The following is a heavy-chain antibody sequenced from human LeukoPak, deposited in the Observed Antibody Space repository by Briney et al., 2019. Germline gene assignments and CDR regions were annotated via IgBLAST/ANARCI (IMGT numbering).Heavy chain of an antibody. D-gene: IGHD3-16*01. V-gene: IGHV4-59*01. CDR1: GGSISSYY. J-gene: IGHJ4*02. Sequence: SETLSLTCTVSGGSISSYYWSWIRQPPGKGLEWIGYIYYSGSTNYNPSLKSRVTISVDTSKNQFSLKLTSVTAADTAVYYCARGWGYFDYWGQGTLVTVSS. CDR2: IYYSGST. CDR3: ARGWGYFDY.